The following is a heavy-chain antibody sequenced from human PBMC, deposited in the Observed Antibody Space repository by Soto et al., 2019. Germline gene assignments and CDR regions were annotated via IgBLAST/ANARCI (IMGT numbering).Heavy chain of an antibody. Sequence: ASVKVSCKASGGTFSSYAISWVRQDPGQGLEWMGGIIPIFGTANYAQKFQGRVTITADESTSTAYMELSSLGSEDTAVSYCAGDPGQYSSSSVAFDIWGQGAMVTVSS. CDR3: AGDPGQYSSSSVAFDI. J-gene: IGHJ3*02. CDR1: GGTFSSYA. CDR2: IIPIFGTA. V-gene: IGHV1-69*13. D-gene: IGHD6-6*01.